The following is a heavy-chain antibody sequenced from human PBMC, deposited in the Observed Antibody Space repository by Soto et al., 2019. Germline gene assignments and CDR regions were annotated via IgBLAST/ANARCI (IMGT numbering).Heavy chain of an antibody. CDR3: AHSSWGPSGFDP. Sequence: QITLKESGPTLVKPTQTLTLTCTFSGFSLSTSGVGVGWIRQPPGKALEWLALIYWDDDKRYSPSMKSRLTITKDTSKNQLVLTMTNMDPVDTATYYCAHSSWGPSGFDPWGQGTLVTVSS. J-gene: IGHJ5*02. CDR2: IYWDDDK. V-gene: IGHV2-5*02. CDR1: GFSLSTSGVG. D-gene: IGHD6-13*01.